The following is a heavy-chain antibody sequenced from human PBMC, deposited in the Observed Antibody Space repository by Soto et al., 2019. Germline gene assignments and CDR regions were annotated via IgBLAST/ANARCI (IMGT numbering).Heavy chain of an antibody. CDR1: VYSFTVHY. J-gene: IGHJ4*02. V-gene: IGHV1-2*02. Sequence: XSVKVSYKTSVYSFTVHYIHWVRQAPQQGPEWMGEIGPESGATRYAEKFRGRVTMTMDTSITTVYMELRNLSPDDTAVYYCGRGRSGQIVIFSWGQGSPVTVSS. CDR2: IGPESGAT. D-gene: IGHD1-26*01. CDR3: GRGRSGQIVIFS.